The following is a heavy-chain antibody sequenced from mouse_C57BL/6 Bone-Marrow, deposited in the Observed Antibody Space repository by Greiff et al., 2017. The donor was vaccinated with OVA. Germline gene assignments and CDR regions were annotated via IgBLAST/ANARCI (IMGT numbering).Heavy chain of an antibody. V-gene: IGHV1-22*01. D-gene: IGHD1-1*01. CDR2: INPNNGGT. Sequence: VQLQQSGPELVKPGASVKMSCKASGYTFTDYNMHWVKQSHGKSLEWIGYINPNNGGTSYNQKFKGKATLTVNKSSSTAYMELRILTSEDSAVYYCARYGSSYGAWFAYWGQGTLVTVSA. CDR3: ARYGSSYGAWFAY. CDR1: GYTFTDYN. J-gene: IGHJ3*01.